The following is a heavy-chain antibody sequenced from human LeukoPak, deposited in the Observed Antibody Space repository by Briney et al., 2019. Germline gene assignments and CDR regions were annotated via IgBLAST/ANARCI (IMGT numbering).Heavy chain of an antibody. CDR1: GFTISSYA. D-gene: IGHD5-24*01. CDR2: VSGSGGST. Sequence: PGGPLRLSSAASGFTISSYAMSCVRHAPGKGVEWVSAVSGSGGSTYYADSVKGRFTISRDNSKTTLYLQMNSLRAEDTAVYYCAKSGRAGGSFDYWGQGTLVTVSS. CDR3: AKSGRAGGSFDY. J-gene: IGHJ4*02. V-gene: IGHV3-23*01.